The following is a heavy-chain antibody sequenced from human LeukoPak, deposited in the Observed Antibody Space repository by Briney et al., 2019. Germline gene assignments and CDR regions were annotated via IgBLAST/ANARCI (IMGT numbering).Heavy chain of an antibody. J-gene: IGHJ4*02. V-gene: IGHV4-39*07. CDR2: IYYSGST. Sequence: TFSSYAMGWVRQPPGKGLEWIGSIYYSGSTYYNPSLKSRVTISVDTSKNQFSLKLSSVTAADTAVYYCAREFGVGATSDYWGQGTLVTVSS. CDR3: AREFGVGATSDY. CDR1: TFSSYA. D-gene: IGHD1-26*01.